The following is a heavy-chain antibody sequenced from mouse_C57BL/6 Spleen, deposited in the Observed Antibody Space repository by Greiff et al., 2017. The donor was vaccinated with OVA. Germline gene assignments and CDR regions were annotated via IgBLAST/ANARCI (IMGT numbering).Heavy chain of an antibody. CDR2: IYPGSGNT. Sequence: VQLQQSGPELVKPGASVKIYCKASGYSFTSYYIHWVKQRPGQGLEWIGWIYPGSGNTKYNEKFKGKATLTADTCSSTAYMQLSSLTSEDSAVYYCARRGFYDYDGFAYWGQGTLVTVSA. CDR3: ARRGFYDYDGFAY. D-gene: IGHD2-4*01. J-gene: IGHJ3*01. V-gene: IGHV1-66*01. CDR1: GYSFTSYY.